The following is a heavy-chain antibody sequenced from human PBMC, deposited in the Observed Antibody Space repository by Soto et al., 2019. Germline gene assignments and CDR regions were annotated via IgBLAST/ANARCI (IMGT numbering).Heavy chain of an antibody. D-gene: IGHD6-6*01. CDR1: GYTFTSYD. CDR2: MNPNSGNT. J-gene: IGHJ6*02. CDR3: ASTNPIAARQDYYYGMDV. Sequence: ASVKVSCKASGYTFTSYDINWVRQATGQGLEWMGWMNPNSGNTGYAQKFQGRVTMTGNTSISTAYMELSSLRSEDTAVYYCASTNPIAARQDYYYGMDVWGQGTTVTVSS. V-gene: IGHV1-8*01.